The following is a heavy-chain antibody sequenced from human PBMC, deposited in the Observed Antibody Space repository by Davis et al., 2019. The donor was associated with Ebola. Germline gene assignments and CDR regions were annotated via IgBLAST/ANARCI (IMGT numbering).Heavy chain of an antibody. J-gene: IGHJ6*04. D-gene: IGHD2-2*01. CDR2: ITSSNTE. CDR3: ARDTSCTTTSCYVHYSGMDV. Sequence: GESLKISCAASGFNFGYYSMNWVRQAPGKGLEWVSSITSSNTENYADSVKGRFTVSRDNTKNSLYLQMNSLRGEDTAVYYCARDTSCTTTSCYVHYSGMDVWGKGTTVTVSS. CDR1: GFNFGYYS. V-gene: IGHV3-69-1*01.